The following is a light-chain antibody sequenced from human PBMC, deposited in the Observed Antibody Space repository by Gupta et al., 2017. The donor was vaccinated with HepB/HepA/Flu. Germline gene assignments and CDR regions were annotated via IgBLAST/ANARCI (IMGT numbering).Light chain of an antibody. CDR2: YDD. J-gene: IGLJ3*02. Sequence: QSVVTQPPSVSAAPSQRVTLPCSESWSNIGDNTVNWYQQLPGKAPKLLIYYDDLLPSGVSDRFSGSKAGTSASLTTSGLQSEDDADYYCAAWDDSLNGLVFGGGTKLTVL. CDR3: AAWDDSLNGLV. CDR1: WSNIGDNT. V-gene: IGLV1-36*01.